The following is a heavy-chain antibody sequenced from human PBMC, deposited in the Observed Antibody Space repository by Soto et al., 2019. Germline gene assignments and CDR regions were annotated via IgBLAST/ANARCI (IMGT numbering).Heavy chain of an antibody. CDR1: GGSISSGGDS. V-gene: IGHV4-30-2*01. D-gene: IGHD2-2*01. Sequence: SETQSLTCAVSGGSISSGGDSWSWIRQPPGKGLEWIGYIYHSGSTYYNPSLKSRVTISVDRSKNQFSLKLSSVTTADTAVYYCARVPDRWGQGTLVTVSS. CDR2: IYHSGST. CDR3: ARVPDR. J-gene: IGHJ5*02.